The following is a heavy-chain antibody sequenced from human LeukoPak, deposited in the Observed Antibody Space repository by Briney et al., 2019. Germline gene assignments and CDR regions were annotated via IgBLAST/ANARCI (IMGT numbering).Heavy chain of an antibody. CDR2: IYYSGDT. CDR1: GDSIRSSSYY. Sequence: SETLSLTCTVSGDSIRSSSYYWGWIRQPPGKGLEWIGSIYYSGDTYYNPSLKSRVTISVDTSKNQFSLKLSSVTAADMVVYYCAREATSGPFPGIWGQGTVVTVSS. D-gene: IGHD1-26*01. V-gene: IGHV4-39*07. J-gene: IGHJ3*02. CDR3: AREATSGPFPGI.